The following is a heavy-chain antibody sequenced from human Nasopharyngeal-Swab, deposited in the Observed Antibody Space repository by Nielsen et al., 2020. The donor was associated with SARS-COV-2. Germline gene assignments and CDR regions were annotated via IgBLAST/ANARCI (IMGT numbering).Heavy chain of an antibody. CDR1: GGTFSSYA. CDR3: ARDRRNGWGYFDY. V-gene: IGHV1-69*04. J-gene: IGHJ4*02. Sequence: SVKVSCKASGGTFSSYAISWVRQAPGQGLEWMGRIIPILGIANYAQKLQGRVTITADKSTSTAYMELSSLRSEDTAVYYCARDRRNGWGYFDYWGQGTLVTVSS. D-gene: IGHD3-16*01. CDR2: IIPILGIA.